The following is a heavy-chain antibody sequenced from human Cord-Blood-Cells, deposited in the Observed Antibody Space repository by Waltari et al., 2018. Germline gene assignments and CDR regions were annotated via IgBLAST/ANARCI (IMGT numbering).Heavy chain of an antibody. CDR2: INHSGST. D-gene: IGHD2-2*01. Sequence: QVRLQQWGAGLLKPSETLSLTCAVYGGSFSGYYWSWIRQPPGKGLEWIGEINHSGSTNYNPSLKSRVTISVDTSKNQFSLKLSSVTAADTAVYYCARRGCSSTSCYVHYYYGMDVWGQGTTVTVSS. J-gene: IGHJ6*02. V-gene: IGHV4-34*01. CDR1: GGSFSGYY. CDR3: ARRGCSSTSCYVHYYYGMDV.